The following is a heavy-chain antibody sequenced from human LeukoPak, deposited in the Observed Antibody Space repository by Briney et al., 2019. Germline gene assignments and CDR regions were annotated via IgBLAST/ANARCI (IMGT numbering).Heavy chain of an antibody. J-gene: IGHJ4*02. D-gene: IGHD5-12*01. Sequence: GESLKISCKGFGYTFTSYWIGWVRPTPGKGLEFLGIIYPHDSSTIYSPSFQGQVTVSVDKSITTAYLQLNSLKSSDTGMYYCARVDRRGYSDYTAILPDYWGQGTLVTVSS. V-gene: IGHV5-51*01. CDR1: GYTFTSYW. CDR3: ARVDRRGYSDYTAILPDY. CDR2: IYPHDSST.